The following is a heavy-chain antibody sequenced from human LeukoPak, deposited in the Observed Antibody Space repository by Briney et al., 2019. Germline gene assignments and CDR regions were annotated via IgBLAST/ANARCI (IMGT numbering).Heavy chain of an antibody. CDR2: TYYSGAT. V-gene: IGHV4-59*11. D-gene: IGHD6-13*01. CDR1: GGSITSHS. J-gene: IGHJ5*02. Sequence: PSETLSLTCNVSGGSITSHSWNWIRRSPGKGPEWIGYTYYSGATNYSPSLKSRVTISLDTSKSQISLKLKSVTAADTAVYFCARDAGMAGHPPGNWFDPWGQGTLVTVSS. CDR3: ARDAGMAGHPPGNWFDP.